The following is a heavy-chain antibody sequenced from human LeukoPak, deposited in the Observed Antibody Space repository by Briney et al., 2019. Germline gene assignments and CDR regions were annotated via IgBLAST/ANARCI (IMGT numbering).Heavy chain of an antibody. Sequence: GGSLRLSCAASGFDFSTYSIDWVREAPGKGLEWVSYISSSSSNIYHADSVKGRFTISRDNAKNSLHLQMNSLRAEDTAVYYCARVGRSGWTVDYWGQGTLVTVSS. CDR1: GFDFSTYS. D-gene: IGHD6-19*01. CDR2: ISSSSSNI. J-gene: IGHJ4*02. V-gene: IGHV3-48*04. CDR3: ARVGRSGWTVDY.